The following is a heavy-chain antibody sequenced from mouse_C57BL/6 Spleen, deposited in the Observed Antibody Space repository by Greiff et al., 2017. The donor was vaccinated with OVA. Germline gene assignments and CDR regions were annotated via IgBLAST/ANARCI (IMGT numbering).Heavy chain of an antibody. J-gene: IGHJ2*01. CDR2: ISSGSSTI. D-gene: IGHD4-1*01. CDR3: ARPELTGYLDY. CDR1: GFTFSDYG. Sequence: EVQRVESGGGLVKPGGSLKLSCAASGFTFSDYGMHWVRQAPEKGLEWVAYISSGSSTIYYADTVKGRFTISRDNAKNTLFLQMAGLRSEDTAMYYCARPELTGYLDYWGQGTTLTVSS. V-gene: IGHV5-17*01.